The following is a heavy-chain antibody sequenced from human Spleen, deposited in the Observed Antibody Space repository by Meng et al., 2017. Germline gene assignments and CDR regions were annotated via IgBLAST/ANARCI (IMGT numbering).Heavy chain of an antibody. CDR2: IYWNADK. V-gene: IGHV2-5*01. CDR1: GFSPSTGGVA. J-gene: IGHJ5*02. CDR3: ALYSIVVVPAATKIWFDP. D-gene: IGHD2-2*01. Sequence: HIPFDESDLALVKPTQTLTLPSTFLGFSPSTGGVAVGLYRQPPGKSLQWLALIYWNADKRYSPSLNSRLTITKDTYKNQVVLTMPNMDPVDTATYYCALYSIVVVPAATKIWFDPWGQGTLVTVSS.